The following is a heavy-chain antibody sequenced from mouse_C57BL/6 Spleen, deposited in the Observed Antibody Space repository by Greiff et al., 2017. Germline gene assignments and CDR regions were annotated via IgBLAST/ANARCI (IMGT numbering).Heavy chain of an antibody. J-gene: IGHJ4*01. CDR1: GFTFTDYY. V-gene: IGHV1-36*01. CDR2: VYPYNGGT. CDR3: ARLTVVAPYAMDY. Sequence: VQLQQSGPVLVKPGPSVKISCKASGFTFTDYYMHWVKQSHGKSLEWIGLVYPYNGGTSYNQKFKGKATLTVDTSSSTAYMELNSLTSEDSAVXYSARLTVVAPYAMDYWGQGTSVTVSS. D-gene: IGHD1-1*01.